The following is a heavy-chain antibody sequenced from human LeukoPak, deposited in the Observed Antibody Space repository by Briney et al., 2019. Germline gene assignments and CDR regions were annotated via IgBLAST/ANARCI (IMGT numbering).Heavy chain of an antibody. D-gene: IGHD4-17*01. J-gene: IGHJ4*02. CDR3: ARDYGDLPARVPYFDY. V-gene: IGHV3-48*02. Sequence: GGSLRLSCVVSGFTFSSYGMNWVRQAPGKGLEWVSYISSSSSMIYYADSVKGRFTISRDNAKNSLYLQMKSLRDEDTAIYYCARDYGDLPARVPYFDYWGQGTLVTVSS. CDR2: ISSSSSMI. CDR1: GFTFSSYG.